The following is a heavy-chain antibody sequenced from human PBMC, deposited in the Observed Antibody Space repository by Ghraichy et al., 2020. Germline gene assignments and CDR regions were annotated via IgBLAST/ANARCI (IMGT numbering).Heavy chain of an antibody. CDR2: ISPSDGST. CDR3: ATRYNSFDY. Sequence: ASVKVSCKASGYPFTHYDLHWVRQAPGQGLEWMGLISPSDGSTDYAQKFQGRVTMTRDTSTSAVYMELSSLRSEDTAVFYCATRYNSFDYWGQGTLVTVSS. J-gene: IGHJ4*02. D-gene: IGHD6-19*01. V-gene: IGHV1-46*01. CDR1: GYPFTHYD.